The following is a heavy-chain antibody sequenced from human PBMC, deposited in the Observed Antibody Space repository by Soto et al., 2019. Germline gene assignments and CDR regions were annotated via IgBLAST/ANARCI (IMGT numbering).Heavy chain of an antibody. D-gene: IGHD3-10*01. J-gene: IGHJ4*02. V-gene: IGHV5-51*01. CDR3: AILNFYGWGSYTSGGFAF. Sequence: PGESLKISCKGSGYTFTTYWIAWVRQMPGKGLEWMGIIYPGDSDTKYSPSLQGQVTISVDKSISTAYLERSSLKASDTALYYCAILNFYGWGSYTSGGFAFWGLGTSVTGSS. CDR2: IYPGDSDT. CDR1: GYTFTTYW.